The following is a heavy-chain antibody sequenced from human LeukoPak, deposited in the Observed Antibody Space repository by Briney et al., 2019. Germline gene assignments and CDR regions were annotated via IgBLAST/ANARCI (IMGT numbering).Heavy chain of an antibody. CDR1: GFTFSSYA. CDR2: GNEDGSDK. D-gene: IGHD3/OR15-3a*01. J-gene: IGHJ6*04. V-gene: IGHV3-7*01. Sequence: PGGSLRLSCAASGFTFSSYAMHWVRQAPGKGLEWVANGNEDGSDKYYVDPVKGRFTISRDNAKNSVFLQMNSLRVDDTAVYFCVRESGFWTGPGIGRPLDVWGKGTTVTVSS. CDR3: VRESGFWTGPGIGRPLDV.